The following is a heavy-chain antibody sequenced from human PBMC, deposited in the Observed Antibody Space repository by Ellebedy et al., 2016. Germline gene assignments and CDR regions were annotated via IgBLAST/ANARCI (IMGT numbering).Heavy chain of an antibody. CDR3: ATPRRPSKQWLVQNPDWYFDL. V-gene: IGHV1-24*01. J-gene: IGHJ2*01. D-gene: IGHD6-19*01. CDR1: GYTLTELS. Sequence: ASVKVSCXVSGYTLTELSMHWVRQAPGKGLEWMGGFDPEDGETIYAQKFQGRVTMTEDTSTDTAYMELSSLRSEDTAVYYCATPRRPSKQWLVQNPDWYFDLWGRGTLVTVSS. CDR2: FDPEDGET.